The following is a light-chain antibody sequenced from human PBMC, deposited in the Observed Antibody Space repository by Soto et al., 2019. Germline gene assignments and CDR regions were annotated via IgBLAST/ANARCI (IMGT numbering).Light chain of an antibody. CDR1: QSVSSSD. J-gene: IGKJ4*01. Sequence: EVVLTQSPGTLSLSPGERATLCCRARQSVSSSDLAWYQQKPGQAPRLLVSGASNRATGTPDRFSGSGSGTDFTLTITSLEPEDFAVYYCQQRSNWPPLTFGGGTKVDIK. CDR3: QQRSNWPPLT. CDR2: GAS. V-gene: IGKV3D-20*02.